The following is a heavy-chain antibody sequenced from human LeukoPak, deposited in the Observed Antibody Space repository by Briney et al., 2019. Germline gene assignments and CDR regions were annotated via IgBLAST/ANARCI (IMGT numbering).Heavy chain of an antibody. J-gene: IGHJ4*02. CDR1: GGSISSYY. CDR2: IYYSGST. CDR3: ARLLPPISNYDSSGYWGYFDY. D-gene: IGHD3-22*01. V-gene: IGHV4-59*01. Sequence: SETLSLTCTVSGGSISSYYWSWIRQPPGKGLEWIGYIYYSGSTTYNPPLKSRVTISLDTSKNQFSLRLSSVTAADTAVYYCARLLPPISNYDSSGYWGYFDYWGQGTLVTVSS.